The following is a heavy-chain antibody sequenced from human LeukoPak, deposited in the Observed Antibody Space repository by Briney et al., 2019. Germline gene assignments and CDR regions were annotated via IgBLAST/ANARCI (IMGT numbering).Heavy chain of an antibody. CDR2: ISTSVSTT. CDR1: GFTFSSYE. CDR3: ARYGRLGGESFDY. D-gene: IGHD2-21*01. J-gene: IGHJ4*02. Sequence: GGSLRLSCAASGFTFSSYEMNWVRQAPGKGLEWVSYISTSVSTTYYADSVKGRFTISRDNGKNSLYPQMSSLRDEDTAVYYCARYGRLGGESFDYWGQGTLVTVSS. V-gene: IGHV3-48*03.